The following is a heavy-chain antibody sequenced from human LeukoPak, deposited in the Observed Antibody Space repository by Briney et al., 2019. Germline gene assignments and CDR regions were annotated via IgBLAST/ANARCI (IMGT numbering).Heavy chain of an antibody. CDR3: ARGPLMTTVATGRGLDY. V-gene: IGHV4-4*07. D-gene: IGHD4-17*01. CDR2: ISSGGST. J-gene: IGHJ4*02. Sequence: PSETLSLTCTVSGVSISGYYWSWIRQPAGKGLEWIGRISSGGSTNYNPSLKSRVTMSVDTSKNQFSLNLSSVTAADTALFYCARGPLMTTVATGRGLDYWGQGTLVTVSS. CDR1: GVSISGYY.